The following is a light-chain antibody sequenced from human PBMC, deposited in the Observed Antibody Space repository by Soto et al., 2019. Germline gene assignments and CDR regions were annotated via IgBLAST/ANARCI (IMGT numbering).Light chain of an antibody. V-gene: IGKV3-20*01. CDR3: QHYGTSII. J-gene: IGKJ1*01. CDR1: QSVSSDY. Sequence: EILLTQSPNTPSLSPGERATLSCRASQSVSSDYLAWYQQKPGQAPRLLIYGASGRATAIPDRFSGSGSGTEFTLIINRLGPEDFALYYCQHYGTSIIFGQGTKVDIK. CDR2: GAS.